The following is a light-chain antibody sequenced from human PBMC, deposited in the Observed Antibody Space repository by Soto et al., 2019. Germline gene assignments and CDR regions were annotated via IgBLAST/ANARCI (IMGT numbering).Light chain of an antibody. J-gene: IGKJ1*01. CDR1: QSLVYSDGNSY. CDR2: KVS. V-gene: IGKV2-30*01. Sequence: DVVMTQSPLSLPVTLGQPASISCRSSQSLVYSDGNSYLTWFQQRPGQSPRRLIYKVSNRDSGVPDRFSGSGSGTDFTLTISRVEAGDVGISCCMEGTHWPRTCGQGTKVEI. CDR3: MEGTHWPRT.